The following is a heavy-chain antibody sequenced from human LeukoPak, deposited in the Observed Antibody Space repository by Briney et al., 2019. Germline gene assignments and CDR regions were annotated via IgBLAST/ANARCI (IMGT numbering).Heavy chain of an antibody. J-gene: IGHJ4*02. CDR2: IYYSGST. V-gene: IGHV4-39*07. Sequence: SETLSLTCTVSGGSISSSGYYWGWIRQPPGKGLEWIGTIYYSGSTYYNPSLKSRVTISVDTSKNQFSLKLSSVTAADTAVYYCARSTVRGVTPDYWGQGTLVTVSS. CDR3: ARSTVRGVTPDY. D-gene: IGHD3-10*01. CDR1: GGSISSSGYY.